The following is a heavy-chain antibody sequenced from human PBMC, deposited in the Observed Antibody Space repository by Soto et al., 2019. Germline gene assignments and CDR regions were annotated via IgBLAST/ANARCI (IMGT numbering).Heavy chain of an antibody. CDR1: GYTFTDYS. J-gene: IGHJ4*02. D-gene: IGHD2-2*02. Sequence: ASVNVSCKTSGYTFTDYSMNWVRQAPGQRLEWMGWINTHNGHTQYSPRFDDRVTMTTDPSTSTAYMELKGLRSDDTAVYYCARTDTWAYWGQGTLVTVSS. CDR2: INTHNGHT. CDR3: ARTDTWAY. V-gene: IGHV1-18*04.